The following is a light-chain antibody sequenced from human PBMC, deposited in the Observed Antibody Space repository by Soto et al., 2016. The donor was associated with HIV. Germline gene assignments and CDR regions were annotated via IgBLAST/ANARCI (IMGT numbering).Light chain of an antibody. Sequence: SYELTQSPSVSVSPGQTASITCSGDNLGDKFACWYQQEPGQSPVLVIYQDTKRPSGIPERFSGSNSGNTATLTISGTQPMDEADYYCQAWDSSTVVFGGGTQADRP. V-gene: IGLV3-1*01. J-gene: IGLJ3*02. CDR1: NLGDKF. CDR2: QDT. CDR3: QAWDSSTVV.